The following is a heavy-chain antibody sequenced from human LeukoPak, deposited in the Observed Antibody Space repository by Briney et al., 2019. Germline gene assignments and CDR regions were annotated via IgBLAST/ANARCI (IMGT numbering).Heavy chain of an antibody. Sequence: PGGSLRLSCAASGFTFSSYWMSWVRQAPGKGLEWVANIKQDGSEKYYVDSVKGRFTISRDNAKNSLYLQMNSLRSEDTAVYYCATVPGGRFLEWLSRPHGAFDIWGQGTMVTVSS. CDR1: GFTFSSYW. J-gene: IGHJ3*02. CDR2: IKQDGSEK. V-gene: IGHV3-7*03. D-gene: IGHD3-3*01. CDR3: ATVPGGRFLEWLSRPHGAFDI.